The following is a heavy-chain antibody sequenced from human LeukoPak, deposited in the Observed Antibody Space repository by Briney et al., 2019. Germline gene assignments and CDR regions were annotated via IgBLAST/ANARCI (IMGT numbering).Heavy chain of an antibody. CDR1: GFTFSSYG. J-gene: IGHJ4*02. D-gene: IGHD6-13*01. CDR3: ARDPSSWSSSWNDY. Sequence: GGSLRLSCAASGFTFSSYGMHWVRQAPGKGLEWVAVIWYDGSNKHYADSVKGRFTISRDNSKNTLYLQMNSLRAEDTAVYYCARDPSSWSSSWNDYWGQGTLATVSS. V-gene: IGHV3-33*08. CDR2: IWYDGSNK.